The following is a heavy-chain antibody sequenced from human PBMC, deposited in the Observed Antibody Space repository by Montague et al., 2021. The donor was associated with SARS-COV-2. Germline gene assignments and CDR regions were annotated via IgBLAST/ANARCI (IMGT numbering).Heavy chain of an antibody. CDR2: ISYSGKS. CDR1: GGSVSSGTYY. J-gene: IGHJ3*01. D-gene: IGHD3-9*01. CDR3: ARPHPYYDLLTGNPFDV. Sequence: SETLSLTCTVSGGSVSSGTYYWGWIRQPPGKGLEWIGSISYSGKSDYNLSLKSRATIFVDTSKNQFSLQLSSVTAADTAVYSCARPHPYYDLLTGNPFDVWGQGTMVTVSS. V-gene: IGHV4-39*01.